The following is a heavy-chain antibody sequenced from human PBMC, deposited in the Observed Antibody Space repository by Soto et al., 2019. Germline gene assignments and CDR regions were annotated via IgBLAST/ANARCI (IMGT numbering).Heavy chain of an antibody. J-gene: IGHJ5*02. CDR1: GGSISSGDYY. CDR3: ARSHALVLPAAPTQNWGYP. CDR2: IYYSGST. V-gene: IGHV4-30-4*01. D-gene: IGHD2-2*01. Sequence: ASETLSLTCTVSGGSISSGDYYWSWIRQPPGKGLEWIGYIYYSGSTYYNPSLKSRVTISVDTSKNQFSLKLSSVTAADTAVYYCARSHALVLPAAPTQNWGYPRGQGNLVTVSS.